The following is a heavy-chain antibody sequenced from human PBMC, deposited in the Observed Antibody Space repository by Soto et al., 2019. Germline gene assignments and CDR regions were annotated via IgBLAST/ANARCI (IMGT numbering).Heavy chain of an antibody. Sequence: SETLSLTCAVYGGSFSGYYWRWIRQPPGKGLEWIGEINHSGSTNYNPSLKSRVTISVDTSKNQFSLKLSSVTAADTAVYYCARGGVGGDTYYYDSSGYYPTKWGQGTLVTVS. J-gene: IGHJ4*02. D-gene: IGHD3-22*01. V-gene: IGHV4-34*01. CDR3: ARGGVGGDTYYYDSSGYYPTK. CDR2: INHSGST. CDR1: GGSFSGYY.